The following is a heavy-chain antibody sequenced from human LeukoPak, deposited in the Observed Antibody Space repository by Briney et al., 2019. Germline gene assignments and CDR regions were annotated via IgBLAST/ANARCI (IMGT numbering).Heavy chain of an antibody. Sequence: GGPLRLSCAASGFTFSSYGMHWVRQAPGKGLEWVALISYDGRSEYYADSVKGRFIMSRDNSKNTLYRQLNSLRAEDTAVYFCASSSWSSEYFHYWGQGTLVTVSS. CDR3: ASSSWSSEYFHY. D-gene: IGHD6-13*01. CDR2: ISYDGRSE. V-gene: IGHV3-30*03. CDR1: GFTFSSYG. J-gene: IGHJ1*01.